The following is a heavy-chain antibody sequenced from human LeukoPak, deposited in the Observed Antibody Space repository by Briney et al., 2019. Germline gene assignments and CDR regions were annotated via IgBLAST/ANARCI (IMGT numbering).Heavy chain of an antibody. CDR2: IWYDGSTK. D-gene: IGHD4-17*01. CDR1: GFIFSSYA. V-gene: IGHV3-33*01. Sequence: GGSLRLSCAASGFIFSSYAIHWVRQAPGKGLEWVAFIWYDGSTKYYADSVKGRFTFSRDNSKNTLYLQMNSLRAEDTGVYYCARDRGDYYYLDYWGQGTLVTVSS. J-gene: IGHJ4*02. CDR3: ARDRGDYYYLDY.